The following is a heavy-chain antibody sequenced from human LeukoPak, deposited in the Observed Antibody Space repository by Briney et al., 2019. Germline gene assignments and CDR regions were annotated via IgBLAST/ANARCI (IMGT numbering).Heavy chain of an antibody. V-gene: IGHV4-34*01. J-gene: IGHJ5*02. CDR1: GGSFSGYY. CDR3: ARPRGRGITMVRGVTAHGFDP. D-gene: IGHD3-10*01. Sequence: PSETLSLTCAVYGGSFSGYYWSWIRQPPGKGLEWIGEINHSGSTNYNPSLKSRVTISVDTSKNQFSLKLSSVTAADTAVYYCARPRGRGITMVRGVTAHGFDPWGQGTLVTVSS. CDR2: INHSGST.